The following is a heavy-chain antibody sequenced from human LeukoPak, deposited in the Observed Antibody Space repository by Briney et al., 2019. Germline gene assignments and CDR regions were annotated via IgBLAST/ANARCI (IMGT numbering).Heavy chain of an antibody. D-gene: IGHD3-10*01. V-gene: IGHV3-7*01. CDR3: ARDATTYYYGSGSKIDYYFDY. CDR1: GFTFSSYW. J-gene: IGHJ4*02. Sequence: RGSLRLSCAASGFTFSSYWMSWVRQAPGKGLEWVANIKQDGSEKYYVDSVKGRFTISRDNAKNSLYLQMNSLRAEDTAVYYCARDATTYYYGSGSKIDYYFDYWGQGTLVTVSS. CDR2: IKQDGSEK.